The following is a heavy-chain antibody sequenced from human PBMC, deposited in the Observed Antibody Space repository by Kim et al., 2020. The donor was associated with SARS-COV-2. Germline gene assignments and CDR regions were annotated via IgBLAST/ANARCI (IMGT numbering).Heavy chain of an antibody. Sequence: SETLSLTCTVSGGSISSYYWSWIRQPPGKGLEWIGYIYYSGSTNYNPSLKSRVTISVDTSKNQFSLKRSSVTAADTAVYYCAIGQRGSYSVWGQGTLVTV. V-gene: IGHV4-59*01. D-gene: IGHD1-26*01. J-gene: IGHJ4*02. CDR3: AIGQRGSYSV. CDR2: IYYSGST. CDR1: GGSISSYY.